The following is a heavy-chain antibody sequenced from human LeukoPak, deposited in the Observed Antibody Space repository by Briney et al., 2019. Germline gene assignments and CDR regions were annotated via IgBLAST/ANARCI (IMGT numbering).Heavy chain of an antibody. CDR2: INSDGSST. Sequence: GGSLRPSCAASGFTFSSYWMHWVRQAPGKGLVWVSRINSDGSSTSYADSVKGRFTISRENAKNSLYLQMNSLRAGDTAVYYCARVISGWYHRRDYYYGMDVWGQGTTVTVSS. D-gene: IGHD6-19*01. J-gene: IGHJ6*02. CDR3: ARVISGWYHRRDYYYGMDV. V-gene: IGHV3-74*01. CDR1: GFTFSSYW.